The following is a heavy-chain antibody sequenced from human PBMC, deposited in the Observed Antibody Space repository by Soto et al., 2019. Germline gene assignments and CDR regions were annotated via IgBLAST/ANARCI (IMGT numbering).Heavy chain of an antibody. CDR3: ARENLRCSSSSRGDCYSHY. J-gene: IGHJ4*02. Sequence: PGGSLRLSCAASGFTFSSYAMHWVRQAPGKGLEWVAVISYDGSNKYYADSVKGRFTISRDNSKNTLYLQMNSLRAEDTAVYYCARENLRCSSSSRGDCYSHYWGQGTLVTVSS. CDR2: ISYDGSNK. CDR1: GFTFSSYA. D-gene: IGHD2-21*02. V-gene: IGHV3-30-3*01.